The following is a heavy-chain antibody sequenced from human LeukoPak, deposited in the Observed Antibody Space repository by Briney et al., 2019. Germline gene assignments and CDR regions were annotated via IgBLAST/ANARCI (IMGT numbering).Heavy chain of an antibody. V-gene: IGHV3-30*18. CDR1: GFTFSSYG. D-gene: IGHD3-10*01. CDR2: ISYDGSNK. Sequence: GGSLRLSCAASGFTFSSYGMHWVRQAPGKGLEWVAVISYDGSNKYYADSVKGRFTISRDNSKNTLYLQMSSLRAEDTAVYYCAKGYGSGSGGIDYWGQGTLVTVSS. J-gene: IGHJ4*02. CDR3: AKGYGSGSGGIDY.